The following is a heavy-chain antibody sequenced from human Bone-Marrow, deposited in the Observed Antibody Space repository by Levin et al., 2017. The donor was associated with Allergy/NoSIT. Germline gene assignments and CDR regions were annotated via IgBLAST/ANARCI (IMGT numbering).Heavy chain of an antibody. J-gene: IGHJ2*01. CDR2: ISSRSTDI. Sequence: GGSLRLSCIASGFAFSDQYMNWVRQAPGKGPEWLSYISSRSTDINYADSVKGRFTISRDNAKDSVFLHMNSLTDEDSAVYYCASPTREYTSGFGYFDLWGRGTLVVVSS. CDR3: ASPTREYTSGFGYFDL. D-gene: IGHD3-22*01. V-gene: IGHV3-11*03. CDR1: GFAFSDQY.